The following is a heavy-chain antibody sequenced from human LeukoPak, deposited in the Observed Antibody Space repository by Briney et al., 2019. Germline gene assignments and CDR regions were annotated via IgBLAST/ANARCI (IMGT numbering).Heavy chain of an antibody. CDR2: IINSGGTV. Sequence: PGGSLRLSCAASGFNFITAAMNWVRQAPGKGLEWVSYIINSGGTVYYTDSVQGRFTISRDNARNSLFLQMNSLRDEDTAVYYCARDRQWLVLGDRIDAFDIWGQGTMVTVSS. D-gene: IGHD6-19*01. CDR3: ARDRQWLVLGDRIDAFDI. CDR1: GFNFITAA. V-gene: IGHV3-48*02. J-gene: IGHJ3*02.